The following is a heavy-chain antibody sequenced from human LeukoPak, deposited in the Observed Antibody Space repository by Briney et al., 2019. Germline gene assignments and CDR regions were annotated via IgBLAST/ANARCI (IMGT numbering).Heavy chain of an antibody. D-gene: IGHD3-22*01. Sequence: PSETLSLTCAVYGGSFSGYYWSWIRQPPGKGLEWIGEINHSGSTNYNPSLKSRVTISVDTSKNQFSLKLSSVTAADTAVYYCASDSISMNAFDAWGQGTMVTVSS. CDR3: ASDSISMNAFDA. V-gene: IGHV4-34*01. J-gene: IGHJ3*01. CDR1: GGSFSGYY. CDR2: INHSGST.